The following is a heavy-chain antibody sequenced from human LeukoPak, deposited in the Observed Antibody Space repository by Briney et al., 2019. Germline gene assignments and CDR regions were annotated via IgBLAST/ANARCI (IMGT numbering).Heavy chain of an antibody. CDR2: ISSSSSYI. J-gene: IGHJ4*02. CDR1: GFTFSSYS. V-gene: IGHV3-21*01. Sequence: GGSLRLSCAASGFTFSSYSMNWVRQAPGKGLEWVSSISSSSSYIYYADSVKGRFTISRDNAKNSLYLQMNSLRAEDTAVYYCARDYGPDSGSYDYFDYWGQGTLVTVSS. D-gene: IGHD1-26*01. CDR3: ARDYGPDSGSYDYFDY.